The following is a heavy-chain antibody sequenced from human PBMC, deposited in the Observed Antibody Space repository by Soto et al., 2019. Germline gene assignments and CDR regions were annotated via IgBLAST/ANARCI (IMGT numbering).Heavy chain of an antibody. CDR3: AAGEASSRNLAPYYLDF. J-gene: IGHJ4*02. CDR1: GGSMRNYF. Sequence: SEPLSLTCTVSGGSMRNYFWTWIRQPPGKGLEWIGYIHYSGTTSFFPSYNPSLRSRVTISEDTSKNQFSLKLLSVSTADTAVYFCAAGEASSRNLAPYYLDFWGRGTLVTVSS. D-gene: IGHD6-13*01. V-gene: IGHV4-59*01. CDR2: IHYSGTT.